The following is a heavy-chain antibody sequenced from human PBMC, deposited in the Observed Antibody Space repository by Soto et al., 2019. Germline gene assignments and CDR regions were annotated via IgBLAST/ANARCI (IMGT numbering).Heavy chain of an antibody. D-gene: IGHD6-6*01. CDR1: GGTFSSYA. J-gene: IGHJ6*02. Sequence: VQLVQSGAEVKKPGSSLKVSCKASGGTFSSYAISWVRQAPGQGLEWMGGIIPIFGTANYAQKFQGRVTITADEATSTDYMELSSLRSEDTAVYYCARYDIAALQEAYYYYYGMDVWGQGTTVTVSS. CDR3: ARYDIAALQEAYYYYYGMDV. CDR2: IIPIFGTA. V-gene: IGHV1-69*01.